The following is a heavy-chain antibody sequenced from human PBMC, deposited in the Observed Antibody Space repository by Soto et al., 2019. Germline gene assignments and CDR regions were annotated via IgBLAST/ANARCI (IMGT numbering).Heavy chain of an antibody. CDR3: ARDYSRSFYSSGFLDY. CDR2: IHHSGIT. J-gene: IGHJ4*02. Sequence: QVQLQESGPGLVKPSGPLSLTCTVSGASITDNNYWSWVRQPPGKGLEWIGEIHHSGITKYNPSLKSRVIISMDKTNNQFSLHLSPVTAADTAVYYCARDYSRSFYSSGFLDYWGQGTLVPVSS. CDR1: GASITDNNY. V-gene: IGHV4-4*02. D-gene: IGHD6-19*01.